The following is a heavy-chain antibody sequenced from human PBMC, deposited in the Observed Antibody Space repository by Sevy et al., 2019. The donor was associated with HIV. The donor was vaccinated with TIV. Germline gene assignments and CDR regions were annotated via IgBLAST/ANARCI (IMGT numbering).Heavy chain of an antibody. J-gene: IGHJ3*02. D-gene: IGHD3-16*02. CDR2: LPYDGSKE. CDR3: TKDMVTFGGIIANSPGGFDI. CDR1: GFRFSSYD. Sequence: GGSLRLSCAASGFRFSSYDMNWVRQAPGKGLEWVAFLPYDGSKEDYAASVKGRFTISRDNSKNTLYLQMNSLRAEDTAVYYCTKDMVTFGGIIANSPGGFDIWGQGTMVTVSS. V-gene: IGHV3-30*02.